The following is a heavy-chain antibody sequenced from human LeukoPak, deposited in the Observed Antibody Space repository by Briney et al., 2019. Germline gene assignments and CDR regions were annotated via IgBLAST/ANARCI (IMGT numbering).Heavy chain of an antibody. Sequence: GGSLRLSWAASGFIFSDHYMDWVRQAPGKGLEWVGRTRNEANIYTTKYAASVKGRFTISRDDSKNSLYLQMNSLKTEDTAVYYCASPVGATTVRAFDIWGQGTMVTVSS. CDR2: TRNEANIYTT. V-gene: IGHV3-72*01. J-gene: IGHJ3*02. CDR3: ASPVGATTVRAFDI. D-gene: IGHD1-26*01. CDR1: GFIFSDHY.